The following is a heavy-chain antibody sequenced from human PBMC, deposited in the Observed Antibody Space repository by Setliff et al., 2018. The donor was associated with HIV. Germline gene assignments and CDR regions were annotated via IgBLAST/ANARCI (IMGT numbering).Heavy chain of an antibody. D-gene: IGHD3-3*01. J-gene: IGHJ4*02. Sequence: GGSLRLSCAGSGFTFSSYAMHWVPSVGQGLEWVAGVGTASDTFYPDSVKGRFTISRDNAHNSFYLQMNNLRAGDTAVYYCARGGPPLEWSKYYFDFWGQGILVTVSS. CDR1: GFTFSSYA. V-gene: IGHV3-13*01. CDR2: VGTASDT. CDR3: ARGGPPLEWSKYYFDF.